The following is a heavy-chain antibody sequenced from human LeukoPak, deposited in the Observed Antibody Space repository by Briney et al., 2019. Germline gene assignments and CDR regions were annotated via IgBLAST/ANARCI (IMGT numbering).Heavy chain of an antibody. CDR1: GGSISSYY. D-gene: IGHD3-22*01. CDR3: ARAYYDTSGYPGWYFDL. J-gene: IGHJ2*01. V-gene: IGHV4-4*07. Sequence: SETLSLTCTVSGGSISSYYWSWIRQPAGKGLQWIGRTYTSGSTNYNPSLKSRVTMSVDTSKNQFSLKLTSVTAADTAVYYCARAYYDTSGYPGWYFDLWGRGTLVTVSS. CDR2: TYTSGST.